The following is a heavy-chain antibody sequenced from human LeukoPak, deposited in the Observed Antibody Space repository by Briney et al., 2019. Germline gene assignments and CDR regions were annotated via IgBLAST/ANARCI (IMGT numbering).Heavy chain of an antibody. J-gene: IGHJ3*02. CDR1: GGSISSYY. D-gene: IGHD3-22*01. CDR2: IYYSGST. V-gene: IGHV4-59*01. Sequence: KPSETLSLTCAVSGGSISSYYWSWIRQPPGKGLEWIGYIYYSGSTNYNPSLKSRVTISVDTSKNQFSLKLSSVTAADTAVYYCARDKSSGYYYGAFDIWGQGTMVTVSS. CDR3: ARDKSSGYYYGAFDI.